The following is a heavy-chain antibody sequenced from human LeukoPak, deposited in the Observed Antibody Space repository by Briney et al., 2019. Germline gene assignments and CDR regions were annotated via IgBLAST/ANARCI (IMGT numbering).Heavy chain of an antibody. V-gene: IGHV3-7*04. J-gene: IGHJ4*02. CDR2: IKQDGSEE. D-gene: IGHD3-22*01. CDR1: GFTFSLYW. CDR3: ARDEHQYYHASSGRFDY. Sequence: GGSLRLSCAASGFTFSLYWMGWVRQAPGKGLEWVANIKQDGSEEYYVDSVKGRFTISRDNAKNSLYLQMNSLRAEDTAVYYCARDEHQYYHASSGRFDYWGQGILVTVSS.